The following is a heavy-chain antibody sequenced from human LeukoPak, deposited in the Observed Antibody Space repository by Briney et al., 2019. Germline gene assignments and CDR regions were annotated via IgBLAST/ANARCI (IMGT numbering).Heavy chain of an antibody. J-gene: IGHJ4*02. CDR2: ISSSGGST. CDR3: AKDRRLLREFDY. Sequence: GGSLILSCVASGFTFGSYSMNWVRQAPGKGLEWVSAISSSGGSTFYADSVKGRFTISRDNSKNTLYLQINSLRAEDTAVYYCAKDRRLLREFDYWGQGTLVTVPS. D-gene: IGHD3-22*01. V-gene: IGHV3-23*01. CDR1: GFTFGSYS.